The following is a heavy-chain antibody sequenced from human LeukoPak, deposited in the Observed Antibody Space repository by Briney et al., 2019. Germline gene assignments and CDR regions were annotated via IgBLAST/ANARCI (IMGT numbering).Heavy chain of an antibody. V-gene: IGHV5-51*01. Sequence: GESLKISCMGSGYTFTSSWIGWVRQMPGKGLEWMGIIFPAGSDTRYSPSFQGQVTISADKSISTAYLQWSSLKASDTAMYYCARHVDSRGYSYGGMVDYWGQGTLVTVSS. J-gene: IGHJ4*02. D-gene: IGHD5-18*01. CDR2: IFPAGSDT. CDR1: GYTFTSSW. CDR3: ARHVDSRGYSYGGMVDY.